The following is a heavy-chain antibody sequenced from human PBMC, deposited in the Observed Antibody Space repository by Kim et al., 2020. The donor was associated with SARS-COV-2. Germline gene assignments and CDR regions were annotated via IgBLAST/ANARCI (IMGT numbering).Heavy chain of an antibody. J-gene: IGHJ4*02. Sequence: RGRFTISKDNSKNTLYLQINSLRAEDTAVYYCAREGLYYYGSGSYRGFDYWGQGTLVTVSS. CDR3: AREGLYYYGSGSYRGFDY. D-gene: IGHD3-10*01. V-gene: IGHV3-53*01.